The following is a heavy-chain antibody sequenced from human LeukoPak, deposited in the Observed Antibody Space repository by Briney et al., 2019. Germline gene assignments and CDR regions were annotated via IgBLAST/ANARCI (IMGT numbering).Heavy chain of an antibody. Sequence: SETLSLTCTASGGSISSSSYYWGWIRQPPGKGLEWIGSIYYSGSTYYNPSLKSRVTISVDTSKNQFSLKLSSVTAADTAVYYCARAPGSGSYPKGSYYYYYMDVWGKGTTVTVSS. CDR1: GGSISSSSYY. J-gene: IGHJ6*03. CDR3: ARAPGSGSYPKGSYYYYYMDV. D-gene: IGHD3-10*01. CDR2: IYYSGST. V-gene: IGHV4-39*07.